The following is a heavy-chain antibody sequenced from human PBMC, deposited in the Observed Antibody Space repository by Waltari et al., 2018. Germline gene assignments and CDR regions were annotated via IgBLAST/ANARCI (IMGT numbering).Heavy chain of an antibody. D-gene: IGHD5-18*01. Sequence: QLQLQESGPGLVKPSETLSLTCTVSGGSISSSSFYWGWIRQPPGKGLEWIGSIHYRGGTYYNPALKSRVTMSVDTSKSQFSLKLSSVTAADTAVYYCARRDGYSYATSGWFDPWGQGTLVIVSS. CDR3: ARRDGYSYATSGWFDP. V-gene: IGHV4-39*01. CDR2: IHYRGGT. CDR1: GGSISSSSFY. J-gene: IGHJ5*02.